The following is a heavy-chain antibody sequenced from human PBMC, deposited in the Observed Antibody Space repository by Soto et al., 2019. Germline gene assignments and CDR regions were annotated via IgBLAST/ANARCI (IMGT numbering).Heavy chain of an antibody. CDR1: GDSVSSTSAA. V-gene: IGHV6-1*01. J-gene: IGHJ6*03. CDR2: TYYRSRWSN. D-gene: IGHD6-13*01. CDR3: AGRSSSWGGGYYYYMDV. Sequence: PSQTLSLTCAISGDSVSSTSAAWHWIRQSPSRGLEWLGRTYYRSRWSNDYAVSVKSRMTFNADTSKNQFSLQLNSVTLEDTAIYFCAGRSSSWGGGYYYYMDVWGKGTTVTVS.